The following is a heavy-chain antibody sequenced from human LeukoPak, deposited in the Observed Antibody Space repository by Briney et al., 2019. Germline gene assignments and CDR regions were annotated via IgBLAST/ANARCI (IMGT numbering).Heavy chain of an antibody. CDR2: INPNSGGT. CDR1: GYTFTGYY. V-gene: IGHV1-2*02. J-gene: IGHJ4*02. CDR3: ARLAVAGMRGGYFDY. Sequence: ASVKVSCKASGYTFTGYYMRWVRQAPGQGLEWMGWINPNSGGTNYAQKFQGRVTMTRDTSISTAYMELSRLRSDDTAVYYCARLAVAGMRGGYFDYWGQGTLVTVSS. D-gene: IGHD6-19*01.